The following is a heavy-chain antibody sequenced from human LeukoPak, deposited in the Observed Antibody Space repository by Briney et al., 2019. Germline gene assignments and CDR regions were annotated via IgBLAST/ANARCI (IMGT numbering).Heavy chain of an antibody. Sequence: PGGSLRLSCAASGFTVSSSHMTWVRQAVGKGLEWVSFIYSGGDTSYADSVKGRSTISRDNSKNTLYLQMNSLRAEDTAVYYCARVYNYVFDYWGQGTLVTVSS. CDR3: ARVYNYVFDY. D-gene: IGHD3-10*02. CDR2: IYSGGDT. V-gene: IGHV3-53*01. J-gene: IGHJ4*02. CDR1: GFTVSSSH.